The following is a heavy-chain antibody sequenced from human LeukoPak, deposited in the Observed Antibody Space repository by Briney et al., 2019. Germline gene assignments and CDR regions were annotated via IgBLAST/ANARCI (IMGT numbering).Heavy chain of an antibody. CDR3: ARDSAVAGTDY. CDR2: IYYSGST. CDR1: GGSISSYY. V-gene: IGHV4-59*01. Sequence: PSETLSLTCTVSGGSISSYYWSWIRQPPGKGLEWIGYIYYSGSTNYNPSLKSRVTISVDTSKNQFPLKLSSVTAADTAVYYCARDSAVAGTDYWGQGTLVTVSS. D-gene: IGHD6-19*01. J-gene: IGHJ4*02.